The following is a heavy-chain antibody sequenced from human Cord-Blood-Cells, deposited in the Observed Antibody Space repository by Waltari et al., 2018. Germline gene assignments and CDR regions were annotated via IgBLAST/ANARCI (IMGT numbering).Heavy chain of an antibody. V-gene: IGHV1-2*02. J-gene: IGHJ3*02. CDR1: GYTFTGYY. CDR3: ARPNSGSYYDAFDI. Sequence: QVQLVQSGAEVKKPGASVKVSCKASGYTFTGYYMHWVRQAPGQGLEWMGWINPNRGGTNYAQKFKGRVTMTRDTSISTAYMELSRLRSDDTAVYYCARPNSGSYYDAFDIWGQGTMVTVSS. D-gene: IGHD1-26*01. CDR2: INPNRGGT.